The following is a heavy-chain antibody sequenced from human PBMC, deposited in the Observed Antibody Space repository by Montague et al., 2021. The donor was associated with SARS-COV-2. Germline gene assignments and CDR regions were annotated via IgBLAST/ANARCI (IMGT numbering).Heavy chain of an antibody. D-gene: IGHD3-3*01. CDR1: GFSLNTDGVG. CDR3: ARRYDFYRAEAFDV. Sequence: PALVKPTQTLTLTCVFSGFSLNTDGVGVAWIRRPPGKALERLALIYWDGDQRYSPSLKTRVTITKDTSRNRVVLTMTNLDPVDTATYYCARRYDFYRAEAFDVWGQGTMVTVSS. J-gene: IGHJ3*01. CDR2: IYWDGDQ. V-gene: IGHV2-5*02.